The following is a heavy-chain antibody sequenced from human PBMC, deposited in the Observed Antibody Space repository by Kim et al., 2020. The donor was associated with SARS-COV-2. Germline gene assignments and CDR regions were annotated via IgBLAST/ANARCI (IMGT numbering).Heavy chain of an antibody. V-gene: IGHV3-23*01. D-gene: IGHD3-22*01. CDR1: GFTFSSYA. CDR2: ISGSGGST. CDR3: AKDRNLKMIVVVEGYFDY. J-gene: IGHJ4*02. Sequence: GGSLRLSCAASGFTFSSYAMSWVRQAPGKGLEWVSAISGSGGSTYYADSVKGRFTISRDNSKNTLYLQMNSLRAEDTAVYYCAKDRNLKMIVVVEGYFDYWGQGTLVTVSS.